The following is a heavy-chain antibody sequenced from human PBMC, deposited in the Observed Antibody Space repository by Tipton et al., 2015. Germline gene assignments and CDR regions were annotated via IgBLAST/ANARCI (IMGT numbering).Heavy chain of an antibody. Sequence: TLSLTCTVSGGSVTSGSYYWGWIRQPPGKGLEWIGSISHSGNTHYNPSLKRRVTISLDTSKNQFSLTLNSVTAADTAVYYCARDLEHGMDVWGQGTTVTVSS. D-gene: IGHD5-24*01. CDR3: ARDLEHGMDV. CDR2: ISHSGNT. V-gene: IGHV4-61*01. J-gene: IGHJ6*02. CDR1: GGSVTSGSYY.